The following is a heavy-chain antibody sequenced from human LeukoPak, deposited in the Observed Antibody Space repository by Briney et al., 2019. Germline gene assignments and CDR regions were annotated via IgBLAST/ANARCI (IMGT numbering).Heavy chain of an antibody. CDR1: GGSISNYY. CDR2: IYYSGST. J-gene: IGHJ4*02. Sequence: SETLSLTCTVSGGSISNYYWNWLRQPPGKGLEWIGYIYYSGSTNYNPSLKSRVTMSLDTSKNQFSLRLTSVTATDTAVYYCARGFDSKSTYFDYWGQGTLVTVSS. V-gene: IGHV4-59*01. D-gene: IGHD5-12*01. CDR3: ARGFDSKSTYFDY.